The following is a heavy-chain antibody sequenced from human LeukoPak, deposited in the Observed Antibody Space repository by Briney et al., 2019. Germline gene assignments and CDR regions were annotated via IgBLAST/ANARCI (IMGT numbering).Heavy chain of an antibody. Sequence: ASVKVSCKASGGTFSSYAISWVRQAPGQGLEWMGGIIPIFGTANYAQEFQGRVTITADESTSTAYMELSSLRSEDTAVYYCARTDCTNGVCYRYYYYGMDVWGQGTTVTVSS. CDR2: IIPIFGTA. V-gene: IGHV1-69*13. D-gene: IGHD2-8*01. CDR1: GGTFSSYA. J-gene: IGHJ6*02. CDR3: ARTDCTNGVCYRYYYYGMDV.